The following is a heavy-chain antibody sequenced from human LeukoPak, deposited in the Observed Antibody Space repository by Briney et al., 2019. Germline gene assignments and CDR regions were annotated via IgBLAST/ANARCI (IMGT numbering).Heavy chain of an antibody. V-gene: IGHV3-21*01. D-gene: IGHD6-6*01. J-gene: IGHJ4*02. CDR3: AREGGRSIAALDY. CDR2: ISSSSSYI. CDR1: GFTFSSYS. Sequence: GGSLRLSCAASGFTFSSYSMNWVRQAPGKGLEWVSSISSSSSYIYYADSVKGRFTISRDNAKNSLYLQMNSLRAEDTAVYYCAREGGRSIAALDYWGQGTLVTVSP.